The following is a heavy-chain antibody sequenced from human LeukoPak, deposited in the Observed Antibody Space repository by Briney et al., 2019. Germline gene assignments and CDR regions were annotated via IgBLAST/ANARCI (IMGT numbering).Heavy chain of an antibody. D-gene: IGHD3-22*01. Sequence: ASVKVSCKASGYTFTGYYMHWVRQAPGQGLEWMGWMNPNSGNTGYAQKFQGRVTMTRSTSISTAYMELSSLRSEDTAVYYCARGSSGNFDYWGRGTLVTVSS. CDR3: ARGSSGNFDY. CDR1: GYTFTGYY. V-gene: IGHV1-8*02. CDR2: MNPNSGNT. J-gene: IGHJ4*02.